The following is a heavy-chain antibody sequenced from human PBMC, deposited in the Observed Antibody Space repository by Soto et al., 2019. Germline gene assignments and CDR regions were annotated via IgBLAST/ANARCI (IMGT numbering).Heavy chain of an antibody. CDR3: ANVAGAPTPPDFDY. CDR1: GFTFSSYG. D-gene: IGHD1-26*01. CDR2: ISYDGSNK. J-gene: IGHJ4*02. V-gene: IGHV3-30*18. Sequence: GGTLRLSCAASGFTFSSYGMHWVRQAPGKGLGWVAVISYDGSNKHYADSVKGRFTVSRDNSTNTLYLQINSLRAEDPAVDYWANVAGAPTPPDFDYCGQGTLVTVSS.